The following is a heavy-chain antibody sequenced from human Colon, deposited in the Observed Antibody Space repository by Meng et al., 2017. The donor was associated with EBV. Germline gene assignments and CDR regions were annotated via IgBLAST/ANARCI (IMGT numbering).Heavy chain of an antibody. Sequence: QVRLQWSGPGLLKPSQTLSLTFTVSGGSINSGDYYWSWIRQPPGKGLEWIGYIYYTGSTYYNPSLKSRVTISMDTSKNQFSLRLSSVTAADTAVYYCARNYYFDYWGQGTLVTVSS. CDR3: ARNYYFDY. CDR2: IYYTGST. CDR1: GGSINSGDYY. V-gene: IGHV4-30-4*01. J-gene: IGHJ4*02.